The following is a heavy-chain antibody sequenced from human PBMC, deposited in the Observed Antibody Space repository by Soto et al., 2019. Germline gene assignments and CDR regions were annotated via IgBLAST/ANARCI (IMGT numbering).Heavy chain of an antibody. CDR1: GYSFTSYW. D-gene: IGHD6-6*01. J-gene: IGHJ6*02. Sequence: GESLKISCKGSGYSFTSYWIGWVRQMPGKGLEWMGIIYPGDSDTRYSPSFQGQVTISAGKSISTAYLQWSSLKASDTAMYYCARHRNMINSSSSSLSKDRAYYYGMDVWGQGTTVTVSS. CDR3: ARHRNMINSSSSSLSKDRAYYYGMDV. CDR2: IYPGDSDT. V-gene: IGHV5-51*01.